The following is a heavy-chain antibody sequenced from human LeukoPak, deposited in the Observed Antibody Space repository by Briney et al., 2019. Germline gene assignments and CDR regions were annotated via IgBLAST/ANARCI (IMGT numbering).Heavy chain of an antibody. J-gene: IGHJ4*02. CDR3: AKHFCTGLDCSLFDS. V-gene: IGHV3-23*01. Sequence: GGSLRLSCAASGFTSTSYSMSWVRQAPGKGLEWISGIRSAVETTHYADSVKGRFIISRDNSKNALSLQLNSLRPEDTALYYCAKHFCTGLDCSLFDSWGQGTLVTVSS. D-gene: IGHD3/OR15-3a*01. CDR1: GFTSTSYS. CDR2: IRSAVETT.